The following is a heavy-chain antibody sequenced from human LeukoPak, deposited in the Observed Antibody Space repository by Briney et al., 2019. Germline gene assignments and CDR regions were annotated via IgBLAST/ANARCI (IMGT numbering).Heavy chain of an antibody. Sequence: SQTLSLTCTVSGGCISSCGYYWSWIRQHPGKGLEWIGYIYYSGSTYYNPSLKSRVTISVDTSKNQFSLKLSSVTAADTAVYYCARVIVVVPYFDYWGQGTLVTVSS. V-gene: IGHV4-31*03. D-gene: IGHD3-22*01. CDR2: IYYSGST. J-gene: IGHJ4*02. CDR1: GGCISSCGYY. CDR3: ARVIVVVPYFDY.